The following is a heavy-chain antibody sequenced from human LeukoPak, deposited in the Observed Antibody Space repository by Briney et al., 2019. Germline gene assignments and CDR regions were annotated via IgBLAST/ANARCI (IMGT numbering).Heavy chain of an antibody. V-gene: IGHV3-7*01. Sequence: GGSLRLSCAASGFTFSSYWMSWVRQAPGKGLEWVANIKQDGSEKYYVDPVKGRFTISRDNAKNSLYLQMNSLRAEDTAVYYCARDRWELNYYYYGMDVWGQGTTVTVSS. D-gene: IGHD1-26*01. J-gene: IGHJ6*02. CDR1: GFTFSSYW. CDR2: IKQDGSEK. CDR3: ARDRWELNYYYYGMDV.